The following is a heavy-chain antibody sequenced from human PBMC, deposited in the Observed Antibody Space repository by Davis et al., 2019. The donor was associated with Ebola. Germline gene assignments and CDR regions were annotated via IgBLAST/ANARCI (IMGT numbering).Heavy chain of an antibody. Sequence: GESLKISCSASGFIFSTYVMSWVRLAPGKGLEWVSTYGTSADTYYADSVKGRFTISRDNSKNILYLQMNSLRPEDTAVYFCAKEAYCGGDCYPEHWGQGTLVTVSS. D-gene: IGHD2-21*02. CDR3: AKEAYCGGDCYPEH. J-gene: IGHJ4*02. CDR2: GTSADT. CDR1: GFIFSTYV. V-gene: IGHV3-23*01.